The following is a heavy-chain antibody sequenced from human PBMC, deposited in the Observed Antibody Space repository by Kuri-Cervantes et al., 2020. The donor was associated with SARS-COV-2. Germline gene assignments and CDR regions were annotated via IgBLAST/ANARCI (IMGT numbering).Heavy chain of an antibody. J-gene: IGHJ4*02. CDR3: AKSPYYDFWSGYHY. D-gene: IGHD3-3*01. Sequence: GESLKISCAASGFTFSSYEMNWVRQAPGKGLEWVSYISSSGSTIYYADSVKGRFTISRDNSKNTLYLQMNSLRAEDTAVYYCAKSPYYDFWSGYHYWGQGTLVTVSS. V-gene: IGHV3-48*03. CDR2: ISSSGSTI. CDR1: GFTFSSYE.